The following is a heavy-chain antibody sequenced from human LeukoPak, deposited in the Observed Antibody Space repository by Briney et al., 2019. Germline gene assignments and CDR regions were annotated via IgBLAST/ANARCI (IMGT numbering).Heavy chain of an antibody. CDR1: GFTFSSYS. V-gene: IGHV3-21*01. J-gene: IGHJ4*02. CDR2: VSSSSSYI. CDR3: ARFGLELRFDY. D-gene: IGHD1-7*01. Sequence: GGSLRLSCAASGFTFSSYSMNWVRQAPGKGLEWVSSVSSSSSYIYYADSVKGRFTISRDNAKNSLYLQMNSLRAEDTAVYYCARFGLELRFDYWVQGTLVTVSS.